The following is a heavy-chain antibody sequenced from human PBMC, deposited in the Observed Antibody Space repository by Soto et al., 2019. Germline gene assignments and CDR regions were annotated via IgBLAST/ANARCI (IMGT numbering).Heavy chain of an antibody. J-gene: IGHJ3*02. D-gene: IGHD6-19*01. V-gene: IGHV1-69*12. CDR3: ARDLSSGWYDAFDI. CDR1: GGTFSSYA. Sequence: QVQLVQSGAEVKKPGSSVKVSCKASGGTFSSYAISWVRQAPGQGLEWMGGIIPIFGTANYAQKFQGRVTITADESTSTAYRELSSMRSEDTAVYYCARDLSSGWYDAFDIWGQGTMVTVSS. CDR2: IIPIFGTA.